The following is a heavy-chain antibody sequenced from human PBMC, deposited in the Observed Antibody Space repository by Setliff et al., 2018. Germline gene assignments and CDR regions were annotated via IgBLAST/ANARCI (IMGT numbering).Heavy chain of an antibody. J-gene: IGHJ4*02. V-gene: IGHV4-38-2*02. D-gene: IGHD5-12*01. CDR3: ARDGGYDYYFDY. Sequence: PSETLSLTCAVSGYSISSDSYWGWIRQPPGKGLEWIGRVYTSGTTNYNPSLKSRVTISVDTSKNQFSLKLSSVTAADTAVYYCARDGGYDYYFDYWGQGTLVTVSS. CDR2: VYTSGTT. CDR1: GYSISSDSY.